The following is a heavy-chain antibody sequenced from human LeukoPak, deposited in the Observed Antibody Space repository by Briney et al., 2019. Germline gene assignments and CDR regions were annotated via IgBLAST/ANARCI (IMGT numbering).Heavy chain of an antibody. CDR3: GRAGFDY. D-gene: IGHD1-14*01. J-gene: IGHJ4*02. CDR1: GYSFTSYW. Sequence: PGESLKISCQASGYSFTSYWIGWVRQMPGKGLEWMGIIYPSDSSTIFSPSFQGQVTISADKSISTAYPQWSSLKASDSAIYYCGRAGFDYWGQGALVTVSS. CDR2: IYPSDSST. V-gene: IGHV5-51*01.